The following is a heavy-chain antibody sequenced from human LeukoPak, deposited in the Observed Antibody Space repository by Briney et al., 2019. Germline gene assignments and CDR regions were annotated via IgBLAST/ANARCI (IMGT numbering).Heavy chain of an antibody. CDR1: GFTFSSSW. CDR3: ARDVYRSFDY. CDR2: IKYDGSEE. J-gene: IGHJ4*02. D-gene: IGHD5/OR15-5a*01. Sequence: GGSLRLSCVAPGFTFSSSWMNWVRKAPGKGLEWVANIKYDGSEEYSVDSVKGRFTISRDNAQNSLYLQMNNLRAEDTAVYYCARDVYRSFDYWGQGCLVTVSS. V-gene: IGHV3-7*01.